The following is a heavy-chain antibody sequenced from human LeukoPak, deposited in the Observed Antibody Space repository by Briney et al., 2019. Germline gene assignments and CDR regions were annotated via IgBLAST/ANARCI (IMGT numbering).Heavy chain of an antibody. Sequence: ASVKVSCKASGYTFTGYYMHWVRQAPGQGLEWMGWINPNSGGTNYAQKFQGRVTMTRDTSISTAYMELSRLRSDDTAVYYCARDRRAAFPYYYDSSGYLLNDYWGQGTLVTVSS. J-gene: IGHJ4*02. D-gene: IGHD3-22*01. CDR2: INPNSGGT. CDR1: GYTFTGYY. V-gene: IGHV1-2*02. CDR3: ARDRRAAFPYYYDSSGYLLNDY.